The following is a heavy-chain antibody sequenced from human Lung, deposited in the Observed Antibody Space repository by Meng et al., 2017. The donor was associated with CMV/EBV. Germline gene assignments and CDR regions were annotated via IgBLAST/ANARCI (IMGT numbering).Heavy chain of an antibody. CDR3: AREEAMVGYYTNWFDA. Sequence: GEXXTISCAASRFPFRSYAMSWVRQAPGKGLEWVSSISGSVGNTYYADSVKGRFTISRDNSGDTLYMQMSSLRAEDTAVYYCAREEAMVGYYTNWFDAWGQGAXVTVSS. CDR1: RFPFRSYA. CDR2: ISGSVGNT. J-gene: IGHJ5*02. D-gene: IGHD5-18*01. V-gene: IGHV3-23*01.